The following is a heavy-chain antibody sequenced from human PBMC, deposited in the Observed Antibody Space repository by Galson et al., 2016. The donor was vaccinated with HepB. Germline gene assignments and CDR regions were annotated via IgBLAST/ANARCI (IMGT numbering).Heavy chain of an antibody. CDR2: INPNSGGT. V-gene: IGHV1-2*04. J-gene: IGHJ6*02. Sequence: SVKVSCKASGYTFTGYYIHWVRQAPGQGLGWMGWINPNSGGTKYAQKFQGWVTMTRDTSISTAYMELSRLRSDDTAVYYCARDYYFGMDFWGQGTTVTVSS. CDR3: ARDYYFGMDF. CDR1: GYTFTGYY.